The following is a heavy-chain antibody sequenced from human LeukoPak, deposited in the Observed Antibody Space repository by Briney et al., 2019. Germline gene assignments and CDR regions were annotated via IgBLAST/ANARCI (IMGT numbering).Heavy chain of an antibody. CDR1: GFTFSSYA. J-gene: IGHJ4*02. Sequence: GGSLRLSCAASGFTFSSYAMSWVRQAPGKGLEWVSVIYSGGSTYYADSVKGRFTISRDNSKNTLYLQMNSLRAEDTAVYYCARSRYDRVDYWGQGTLVTVSS. D-gene: IGHD3-22*01. CDR2: IYSGGST. CDR3: ARSRYDRVDY. V-gene: IGHV3-66*01.